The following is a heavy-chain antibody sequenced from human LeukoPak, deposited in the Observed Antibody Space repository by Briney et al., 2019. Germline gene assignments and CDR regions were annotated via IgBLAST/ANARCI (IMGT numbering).Heavy chain of an antibody. D-gene: IGHD6-6*01. CDR3: ERERSSSSDY. CDR1: GYSLCSGYY. Sequence: SETLSLTCAVSGYSLCSGYYWGWIRQPPGKGLEWIGSIYHSGSTYYNPSLKSRVTISVDTSKNQFSLKLSSVTATDAAIYYCERERSSSSDYWGQGTLVTVSS. CDR2: IYHSGST. J-gene: IGHJ4*02. V-gene: IGHV4-38-2*02.